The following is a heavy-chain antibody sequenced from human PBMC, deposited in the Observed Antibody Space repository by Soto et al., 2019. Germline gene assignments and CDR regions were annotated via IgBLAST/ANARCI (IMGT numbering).Heavy chain of an antibody. CDR2: INPDGNVG. V-gene: IGHV3-7*03. D-gene: IGHD3-3*01. J-gene: IGHJ6*02. CDR1: GFTFSTYW. Sequence: GGSLRLSCVGSGFTFSTYWMNWVRQAPGKGLEWVANINPDGNVGTYVDSVRGRFTTSRDNAKNSLYLQMNSLRADDTAVYYCARLGMYYDFWSGPSYYYYGMDVWGQGTTVTVSS. CDR3: ARLGMYYDFWSGPSYYYYGMDV.